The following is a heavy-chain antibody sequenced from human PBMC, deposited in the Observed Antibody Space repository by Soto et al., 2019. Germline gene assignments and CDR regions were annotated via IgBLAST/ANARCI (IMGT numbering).Heavy chain of an antibody. CDR3: ARDQGGEFLKGSGMDV. CDR1: GDSISRYY. V-gene: IGHV4-59*01. CDR2: IYYSGET. J-gene: IGHJ6*02. D-gene: IGHD3-10*01. Sequence: QVQLQESGPGLVKPSETLSLTCTVSGDSISRYYWSWIRLSPGKGLEWIGYIYYSGETNYNPSVKNRVTISVDRTKNQFSLKLSSVTAADTAVYYCARDQGGEFLKGSGMDVWGQGTTVTVSS.